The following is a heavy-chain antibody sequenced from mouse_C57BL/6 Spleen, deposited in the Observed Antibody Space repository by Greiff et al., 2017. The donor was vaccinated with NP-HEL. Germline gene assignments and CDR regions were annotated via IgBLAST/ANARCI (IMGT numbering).Heavy chain of an antibody. V-gene: IGHV3-6*01. D-gene: IGHD4-1*01. CDR3: ARVLTGPYYFDY. CDR2: ISYDGSN. CDR1: GYSITSGYY. J-gene: IGHJ2*01. Sequence: EVHLVESGPGLVKPSQSLSLTCSVTGYSITSGYYWNWIRQFPGNKPEWMGYISYDGSNNYNPSLKNRISITRDTSKNQFFLKLNSVTTEDTATYYCARVLTGPYYFDYWGQGTTLTVSS.